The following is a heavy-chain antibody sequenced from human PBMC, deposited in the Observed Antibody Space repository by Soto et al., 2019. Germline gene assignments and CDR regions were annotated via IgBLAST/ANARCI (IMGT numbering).Heavy chain of an antibody. Sequence: SETLSLTCTVSGGSISSYYWSWIRQPAGKGLEWIGRIYTSGSTNYNPSLKSRVTMSVDTSKNQFSLKLSSVTAADTAVYYGASTTAYYYYYGMDVWGQGTTVTVSS. D-gene: IGHD5-18*01. CDR2: IYTSGST. CDR3: ASTTAYYYYYGMDV. V-gene: IGHV4-4*07. CDR1: GGSISSYY. J-gene: IGHJ6*02.